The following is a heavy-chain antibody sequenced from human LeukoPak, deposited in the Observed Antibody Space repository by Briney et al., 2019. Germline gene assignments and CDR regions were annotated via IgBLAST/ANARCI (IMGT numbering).Heavy chain of an antibody. D-gene: IGHD3-3*01. CDR1: GFTFSSYS. CDR3: ARDYSAIFGVVIPDYYYGMDV. V-gene: IGHV3-21*01. CDR2: ISSSSYI. Sequence: GGSLRLSCAASGFTFSSYSMNWVRQAPGKGLEWVSSISSSSYIYYADSVKGRFTISRDNAENSLYLQMNSLRAEDTAVYYCARDYSAIFGVVIPDYYYGMDVWGQGTTVTVSS. J-gene: IGHJ6*02.